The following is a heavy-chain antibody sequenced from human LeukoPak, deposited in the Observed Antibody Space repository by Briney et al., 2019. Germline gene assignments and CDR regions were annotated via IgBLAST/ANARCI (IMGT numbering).Heavy chain of an antibody. V-gene: IGHV3-23*01. D-gene: IGHD3-22*01. J-gene: IGHJ4*02. Sequence: GGSLRLSCAVSGITLSNYGMSWVRQAPGKGLEWVAGISGSGGSTNYTDSVKGRFTISRDNPKNTLFLQMKSLRAEDTAVYFCAKRGVVIRVILVGFHKEAYYFDSWGQGALVTVSS. CDR3: AKRGVVIRVILVGFHKEAYYFDS. CDR2: ISGSGGST. CDR1: GITLSNYG.